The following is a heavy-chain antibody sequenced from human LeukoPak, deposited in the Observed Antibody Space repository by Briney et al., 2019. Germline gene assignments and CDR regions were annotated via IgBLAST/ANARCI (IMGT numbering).Heavy chain of an antibody. CDR3: ARGMEMATMEYFDY. Sequence: GGSLRLSCAASGFTFSSYSMNWVRQAPGKGLEWVSSISSSSSYIYYADSVKGRFTISRDNAKNSLYLQMNSLRAEDTAVYYCARGMEMATMEYFDYWGQGTLVTVSS. CDR1: GFTFSSYS. J-gene: IGHJ4*02. V-gene: IGHV3-21*01. CDR2: ISSSSSYI. D-gene: IGHD5-24*01.